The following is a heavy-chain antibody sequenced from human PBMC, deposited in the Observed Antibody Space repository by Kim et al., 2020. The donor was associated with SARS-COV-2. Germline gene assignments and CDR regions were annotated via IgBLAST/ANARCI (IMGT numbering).Heavy chain of an antibody. CDR1: GFSVTSSY. D-gene: IGHD1-7*01. Sequence: PGGSLRLSCAASGFSVTSSYMTWVRQAPGRGLECVSIVYDDGSTFYASSVRGRFTISILPSKNTLHLQMNSLRLEDAAVYYCARNLGSDHGDYWGRGTLVTVSS. V-gene: IGHV3-53*04. CDR2: VYDDGST. J-gene: IGHJ4*02. CDR3: ARNLGSDHGDY.